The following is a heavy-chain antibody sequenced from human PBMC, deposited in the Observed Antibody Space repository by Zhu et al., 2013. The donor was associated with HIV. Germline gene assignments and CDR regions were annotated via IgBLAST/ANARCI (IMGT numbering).Heavy chain of an antibody. CDR1: GYNFIDYD. CDR2: MYPNNGAT. V-gene: IGHV1-2*02. CDR3: ARTRTGAGYWSDS. D-gene: IGHD3-9*01. J-gene: IGHJ4*02. Sequence: QAQLVQSGAEIKRPGASVKVSCRASGYNFIDYDINWVRRASGQGLEWVGWMYPNNGATIYEKKFQDRVTMTRDTSITTAYMEVRRLRSDDTAVYYCARTRTGAGYWSDSWGQGTLVTVSS.